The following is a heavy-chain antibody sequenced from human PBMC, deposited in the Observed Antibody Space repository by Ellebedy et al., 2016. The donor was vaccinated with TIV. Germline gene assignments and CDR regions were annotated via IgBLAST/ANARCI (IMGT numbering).Heavy chain of an antibody. V-gene: IGHV3-21*01. CDR3: SRGIAAVMY. D-gene: IGHD6-13*01. Sequence: PGGSLRLSCAGAGFTFSNYSMNWVRKAPGKGLEWVASNTGSSSYMFYSDSVKGRFTISRDNAKNSLYLQMNSLRAEDTAVYYCSRGIAAVMYWGQGTLVTVSS. CDR1: GFTFSNYS. J-gene: IGHJ4*02. CDR2: NTGSSSYM.